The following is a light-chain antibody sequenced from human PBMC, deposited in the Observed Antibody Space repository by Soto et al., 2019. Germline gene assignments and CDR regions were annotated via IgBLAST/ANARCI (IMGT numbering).Light chain of an antibody. CDR3: QVWDASSDHRGV. CDR2: DDR. CDR1: NIANKA. Sequence: YELTQPPSVSVAPGQTARITCGGNNIANKAVHWYQRKPGQAPILVVYDDRVRPSGIPERSSGSNSGNTATLTISRVEAGDEADYFCQVWDASSDHRGVFGTGTKATVL. V-gene: IGLV3-21*02. J-gene: IGLJ1*01.